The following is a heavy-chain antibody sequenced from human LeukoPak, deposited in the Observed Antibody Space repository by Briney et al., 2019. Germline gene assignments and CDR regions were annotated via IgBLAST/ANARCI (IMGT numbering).Heavy chain of an antibody. CDR2: IFYSGST. CDR1: GGSMSSYY. D-gene: IGHD3-22*01. V-gene: IGHV4-59*08. Sequence: SETLSLTCIVSGGSMSSYYWSWIRQPTGKGLEWIGYIFYSGSTNYNPSLKSRVTISVDTSKNQFSLKLSSVTAADTAVYYCARHGSVSSGASVWGQGSLVTVSS. CDR3: ARHGSVSSGASV. J-gene: IGHJ4*02.